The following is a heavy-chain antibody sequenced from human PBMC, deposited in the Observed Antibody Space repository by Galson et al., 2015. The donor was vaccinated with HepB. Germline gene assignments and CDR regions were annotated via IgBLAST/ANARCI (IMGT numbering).Heavy chain of an antibody. CDR1: GFTFSSYS. V-gene: IGHV3-48*01. J-gene: IGHJ4*02. D-gene: IGHD3-3*01. CDR3: ARDQQFLEWSKNFDY. Sequence: SLRLSCAASGFTFSSYSMSWVHQAPGKGLEWVSYISSSSSTIYYADSVKGRFTISRDNAKNSLYLQMNSLRAEDTAVYYCARDQQFLEWSKNFDYWGQGTLVTVSS. CDR2: ISSSSSTI.